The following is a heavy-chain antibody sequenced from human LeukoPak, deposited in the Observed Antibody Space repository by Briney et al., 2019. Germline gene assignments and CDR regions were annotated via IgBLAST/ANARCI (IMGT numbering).Heavy chain of an antibody. J-gene: IGHJ5*02. V-gene: IGHV3-23*01. CDR1: GFTFTNYG. CDR2: IGGSGDNT. Sequence: PGGSLRLSCAASGFTFTNYGMSWVRQAPGKRLEWISTIGGSGDNTYYGLSVKGRFTISRDNSKNTLYLQMSSLTAEDSAVYYCAKSRSTPTNWFDPWGPGTLVIVSS. CDR3: AKSRSTPTNWFDP. D-gene: IGHD2-2*01.